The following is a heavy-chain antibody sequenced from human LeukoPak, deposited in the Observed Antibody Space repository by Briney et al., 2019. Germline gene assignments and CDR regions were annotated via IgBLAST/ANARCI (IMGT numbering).Heavy chain of an antibody. CDR3: AIFDFLFGEIDNWFDP. CDR1: GYSFTSYW. CDR2: IYPGDSDT. Sequence: GESLKISCKGSGYSFTSYWIGWVRQMPGKGLEWMGIIYPGDSDTRYSPSFQGQVTISADKSISTAYLQWSSLKASDTAMYYCAIFDFLFGEIDNWFDPWGQGTQVTVSS. D-gene: IGHD3-16*01. V-gene: IGHV5-51*01. J-gene: IGHJ5*02.